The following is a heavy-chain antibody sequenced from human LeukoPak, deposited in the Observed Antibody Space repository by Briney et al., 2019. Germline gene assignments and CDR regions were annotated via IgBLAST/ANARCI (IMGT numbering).Heavy chain of an antibody. CDR3: VRDATVGAAYFDF. CDR2: ISYDGSNK. Sequence: GGSLRLSCAASGFTFSSYGMHWVRQAPGKGLEWVAVISYDGSNKYYADSVKGRFIISRDNSKNTLFLQMNSLRLDDTAVYYCVRDATVGAAYFDFWGQGALVTVSS. V-gene: IGHV3-30*03. CDR1: GFTFSSYG. D-gene: IGHD2-15*01. J-gene: IGHJ4*02.